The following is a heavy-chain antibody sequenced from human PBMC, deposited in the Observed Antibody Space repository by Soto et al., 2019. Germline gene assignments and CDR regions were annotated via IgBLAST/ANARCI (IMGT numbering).Heavy chain of an antibody. CDR2: INPSAGST. CDR1: GYTFINYY. CDR3: ARDVKAWFGGLLPYYYGMDV. V-gene: IGHV1-46*01. D-gene: IGHD3-10*01. Sequence: QVQLVQSGAEVKKPGASVKVSCKASGYTFINYYMHWVRQAPGQGLEWMGVINPSAGSTTYTQKFQGRVTMTRDTPTSTFNMEMSSLTSDDTAVYYCARDVKAWFGGLLPYYYGMDVWGQGTTVTVSS. J-gene: IGHJ6*02.